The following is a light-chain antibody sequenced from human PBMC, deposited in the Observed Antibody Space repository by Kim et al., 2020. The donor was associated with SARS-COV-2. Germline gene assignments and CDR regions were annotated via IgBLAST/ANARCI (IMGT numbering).Light chain of an antibody. Sequence: GQSVTISCTGTSIDVGVHNYVSWYQQHPGKAPKLLIYEVSERPSWVPDRFSGSKSGNSASLTVSGLQSEDEADYYCSSYAGSNIVVFGGGTQLTVL. CDR1: SIDVGVHNY. J-gene: IGLJ2*01. CDR2: EVS. V-gene: IGLV2-8*01. CDR3: SSYAGSNIVV.